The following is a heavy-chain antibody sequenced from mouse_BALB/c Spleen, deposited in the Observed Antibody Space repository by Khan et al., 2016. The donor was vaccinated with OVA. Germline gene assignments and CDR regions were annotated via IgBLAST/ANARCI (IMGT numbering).Heavy chain of an antibody. D-gene: IGHD1-1*01. V-gene: IGHV5-6*01. Sequence: EVELVESGGDLVKSGGSLKLSCAASGFTFSTYGMSWVRQAPDKRLEWVATVSTGGSYTYYPDSVKGRFTISRDNAKKTLYLQMSGLRSEDTSMFYSTRLAYYYDSKGFAYWGQGTLVTVSA. CDR1: GFTFSTYG. CDR2: VSTGGSYT. J-gene: IGHJ3*01. CDR3: TRLAYYYDSKGFAY.